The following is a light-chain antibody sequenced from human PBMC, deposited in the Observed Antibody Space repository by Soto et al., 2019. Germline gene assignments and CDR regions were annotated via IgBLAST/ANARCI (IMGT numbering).Light chain of an antibody. Sequence: DIQMTQSPSSLSASVGYRFTITCQASQDISNYLNWYQQKPGKAPKLLIYDASNLETGVPSRLSGSGSGTEFTLTIRSLQPDDFATYYCKQYNSYRACGQGTKVDIK. CDR1: QDISNY. V-gene: IGKV1-33*01. J-gene: IGKJ1*01. CDR3: KQYNSYRA. CDR2: DAS.